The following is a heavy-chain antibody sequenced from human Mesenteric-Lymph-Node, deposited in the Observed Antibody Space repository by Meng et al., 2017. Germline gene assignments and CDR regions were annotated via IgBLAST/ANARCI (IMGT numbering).Heavy chain of an antibody. Sequence: GESLKISCAASGFTFSSYAMSWVRQAPGKGLEWVSAISGSGGSTWYADSVKGRFTISRDNAKNSLYLQMNSLRAEDTALYYCAKDISGDTRSGSYSLYYYGMDVWGQGTTVTVSS. CDR2: ISGSGGST. CDR3: AKDISGDTRSGSYSLYYYGMDV. D-gene: IGHD3-10*01. CDR1: GFTFSSYA. V-gene: IGHV3-23*01. J-gene: IGHJ6*02.